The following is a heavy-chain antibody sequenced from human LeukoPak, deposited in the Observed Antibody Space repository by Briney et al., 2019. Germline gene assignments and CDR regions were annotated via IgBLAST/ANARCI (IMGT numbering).Heavy chain of an antibody. CDR2: IYYSGNT. D-gene: IGHD3-10*01. V-gene: IGHV4-59*01. CDR3: ARGTSSQLWFVY. CDR1: GGSISSYY. J-gene: IGHJ4*02. Sequence: PSETLSLTCTVSGGSISSYYWSWIRQPPGKGLEWIGYIYYSGNTNYSPSLKGRVTISVDTSKNQFSLELSSVTAVDTAVYYCARGTSSQLWFVYWGQGTLVTVSS.